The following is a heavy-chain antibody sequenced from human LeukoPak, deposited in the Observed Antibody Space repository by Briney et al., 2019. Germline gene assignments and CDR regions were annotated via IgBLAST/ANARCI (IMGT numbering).Heavy chain of an antibody. CDR1: GFTFSSYG. J-gene: IGHJ3*02. Sequence: GGTLRLSCAASGFTFSSYGMSWVRQAPGKGLEWVSSISSSSIYIYYADSLKGRFTISRDNAKNSLYLQMNSLRAEDTAVYYCARTYYDILTGRTGAFDIWGQGTMVTVSS. D-gene: IGHD3-9*01. CDR3: ARTYYDILTGRTGAFDI. CDR2: ISSSSIYI. V-gene: IGHV3-21*04.